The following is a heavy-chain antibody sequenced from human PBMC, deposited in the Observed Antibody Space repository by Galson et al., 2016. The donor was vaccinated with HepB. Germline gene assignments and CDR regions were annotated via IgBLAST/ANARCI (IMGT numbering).Heavy chain of an antibody. J-gene: IGHJ4*02. D-gene: IGHD7-27*01. Sequence: ETLSLTCAVSETSISSSKWWGWIRQPPGKGLEWIGYIYYSGNTYYNPSLKSRVTMPVDTSKNQFSLRLSSVTAVDTAVYYCASLSGGYKFDCWGQGTLVTVSS. CDR3: ASLSGGYKFDC. V-gene: IGHV4-28*01. CDR2: IYYSGNT. CDR1: ETSISSSKW.